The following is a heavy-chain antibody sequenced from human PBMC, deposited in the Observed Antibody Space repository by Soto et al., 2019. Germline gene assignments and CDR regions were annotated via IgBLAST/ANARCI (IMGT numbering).Heavy chain of an antibody. Sequence: GGSLRLSCAASGFTFSDYYMSWIRQAPGKGLEWVSYISSSSSYTNYADSVKVRFTISTDNAKNSLYLQMNSLRAEDTAVYYCARTRGYSYGCDAFDXWGQGTTVT. V-gene: IGHV3-11*06. J-gene: IGHJ3*02. D-gene: IGHD5-18*01. CDR2: ISSSSSYT. CDR1: GFTFSDYY. CDR3: ARTRGYSYGCDAFDX.